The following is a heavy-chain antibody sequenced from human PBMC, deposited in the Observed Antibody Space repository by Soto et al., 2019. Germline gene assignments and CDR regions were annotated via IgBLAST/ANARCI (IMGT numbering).Heavy chain of an antibody. CDR3: ASAYYDSSGYWRYFDY. Sequence: SETLSLTCAVSGGSISSGGYSWSWIRQPPGKGLEWIGYIYHSGSTYYNPSLKSRVTISVDRSNNQFSLKLSSVTAADTALYYCASAYYDSSGYWRYFDYWGQGTLVTVSS. CDR1: GGSISSGGYS. V-gene: IGHV4-30-2*01. CDR2: IYHSGST. J-gene: IGHJ4*02. D-gene: IGHD3-22*01.